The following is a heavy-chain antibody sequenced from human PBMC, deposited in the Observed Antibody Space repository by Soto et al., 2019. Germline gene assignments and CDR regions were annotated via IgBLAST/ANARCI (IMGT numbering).Heavy chain of an antibody. V-gene: IGHV3-30*18. CDR3: AKDRIAAAGTNWFDP. D-gene: IGHD6-13*01. CDR1: GFTFSSYG. CDR2: ISYDGSNK. Sequence: QVQLVESGGGVVQPGRSLRLSCAASGFTFSSYGMHWVRQAPGKGLEWVAVISYDGSNKYYADSVKGRFTISRDNSKNTLYLQMNSLRAEDTAVYYCAKDRIAAAGTNWFDPWGQGTLVTVSS. J-gene: IGHJ5*02.